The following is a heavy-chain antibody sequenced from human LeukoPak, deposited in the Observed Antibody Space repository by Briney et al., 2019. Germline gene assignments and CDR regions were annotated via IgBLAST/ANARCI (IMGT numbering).Heavy chain of an antibody. Sequence: GSLRLSCAASGFTFSSSAMSWVRQAPGKGLEWIGEMYLSGTTHSNPSVKSRVTISIDKSKNQFFLNLSSVTAADTAVYYCAGLVGRYSSGLYYYYFDYWGQGTLVTVSS. CDR2: MYLSGTT. CDR1: GFTFSSSAM. J-gene: IGHJ4*02. CDR3: AGLVGRYSSGLYYYYFDY. D-gene: IGHD3-22*01. V-gene: IGHV4-4*02.